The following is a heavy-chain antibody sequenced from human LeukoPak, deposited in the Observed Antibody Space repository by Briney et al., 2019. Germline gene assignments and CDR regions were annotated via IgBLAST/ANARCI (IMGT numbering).Heavy chain of an antibody. J-gene: IGHJ4*02. D-gene: IGHD2-2*01. CDR3: ARNSSSSSNGGFDY. V-gene: IGHV4-39*01. CDR1: GASIRGTSYY. Sequence: SETLSLTCTVSGASIRGTSYYWAWIRQTPGKGLDWIGSIYYSGSTHYTTSLKSRVTISVDTSKNQFSLRVSAVTAADTAVYYCARNSSSSSNGGFDYWGQGILVTVSS. CDR2: IYYSGST.